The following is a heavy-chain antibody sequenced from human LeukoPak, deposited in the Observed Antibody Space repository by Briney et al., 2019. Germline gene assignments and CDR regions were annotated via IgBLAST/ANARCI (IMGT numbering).Heavy chain of an antibody. CDR1: GGSISSYY. V-gene: IGHV4-59*01. J-gene: IGHJ5*02. CDR2: IYYSGST. CDR3: ARELPYYDILTGYYNNWFDP. Sequence: SETLSLTCTVSGGSISSYYRSWIRQPPGKGLEWIGYIYYSGSTNYNPSLKSRVTISVDTSKNQFSLKLSSVTAADTAVYYCARELPYYDILTGYYNNWFDPWGQGTLVTVSS. D-gene: IGHD3-9*01.